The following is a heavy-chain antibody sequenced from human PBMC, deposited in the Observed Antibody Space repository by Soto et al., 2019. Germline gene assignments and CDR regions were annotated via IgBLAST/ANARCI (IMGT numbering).Heavy chain of an antibody. CDR3: ARCLKVYSPFDY. CDR2: IWYDGSNK. V-gene: IGHV3-33*01. J-gene: IGHJ4*02. CDR1: GFTFSSYG. D-gene: IGHD5-12*01. Sequence: QVQLVESGGGVVQPGRSLRLSCAASGFTFSSYGMHWVRQAPGKGLEWVAVIWYDGSNKYYAYSVKGRFTISRDNSKNTLYLQMNSLRAEDTAVYYCARCLKVYSPFDYWGQGTLVTVSS.